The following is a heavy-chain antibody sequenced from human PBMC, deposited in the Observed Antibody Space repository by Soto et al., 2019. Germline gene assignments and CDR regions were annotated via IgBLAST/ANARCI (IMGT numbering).Heavy chain of an antibody. D-gene: IGHD5-12*01. Sequence: EVQLVESGGGLVQPGRALRLSCTASGFTFGDYAINWVRQVPGKGLAWLGFIRNDIYDETTEYAASVKGRIIISRDDSKSMAYLQMDSLKTEDTGVYYCTRGRDGYNPYYFLYWGQGALVTVSS. V-gene: IGHV3-49*04. CDR2: IRNDIYDETT. CDR3: TRGRDGYNPYYFLY. J-gene: IGHJ4*02. CDR1: GFTFGDYA.